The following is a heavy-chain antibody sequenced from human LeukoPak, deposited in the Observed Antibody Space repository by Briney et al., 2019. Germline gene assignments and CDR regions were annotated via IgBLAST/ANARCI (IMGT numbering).Heavy chain of an antibody. D-gene: IGHD2-2*01. CDR3: ARGDIVVVPAAIYAFDI. CDR1: GGSFSGYY. V-gene: IGHV4-34*01. Sequence: SETLSLTCAVYGGSFSGYYWSWIRQPPGKGLEWIGEINHSGSTNYNPSLKSRVTISVDTSKNQFSLKLSSVTAAGTAVYYCARGDIVVVPAAIYAFDIWGQGTMVTVSS. J-gene: IGHJ3*02. CDR2: INHSGST.